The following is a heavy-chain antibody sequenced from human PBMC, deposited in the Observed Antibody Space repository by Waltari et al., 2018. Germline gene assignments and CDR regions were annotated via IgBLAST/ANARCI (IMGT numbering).Heavy chain of an antibody. CDR1: GFSLSTSGVG. Sequence: QITLKESGPTLVKPTQTLTLPCTFSGFSLSTSGVGVGWIRQPPGKALEWLALIYWNDDKRYSPSLKIMLNITKDTSKNQWFLTMTNMDPVDTATYYCAHSHLFIAAAGTRVGYFDYWGQGTLVTVSS. D-gene: IGHD6-13*01. CDR3: AHSHLFIAAAGTRVGYFDY. CDR2: IYWNDDK. V-gene: IGHV2-5*01. J-gene: IGHJ4*02.